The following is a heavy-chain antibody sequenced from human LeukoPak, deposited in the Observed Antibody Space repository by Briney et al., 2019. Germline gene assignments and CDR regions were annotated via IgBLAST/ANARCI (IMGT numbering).Heavy chain of an antibody. CDR3: ASTRYCSSTSCPIGYGMDV. J-gene: IGHJ6*02. Sequence: SETLSLTCTVSGGSFSNYFWSWIRQPPGEGLDWIAYISYSGSTNYNPSLKSRVTISVDTSKKQFSLKLSSVTAADTAVYYCASTRYCSSTSCPIGYGMDVWGQGTTVTVSS. D-gene: IGHD2-2*01. CDR2: ISYSGST. V-gene: IGHV4-59*12. CDR1: GGSFSNYF.